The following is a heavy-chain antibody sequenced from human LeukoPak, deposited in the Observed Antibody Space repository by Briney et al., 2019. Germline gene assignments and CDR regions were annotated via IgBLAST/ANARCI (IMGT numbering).Heavy chain of an antibody. D-gene: IGHD6-19*01. V-gene: IGHV3-74*01. Sequence: GGSLRLSCAASGFNFVNTWMHWVRQAPGKGLVWVARIKNDGSGIIYADSVEGRFTISRDNAKNSLYLQMNSLRAEDTAVYYCARDFRAVAGPNQDWGQGTLVTVSS. J-gene: IGHJ4*02. CDR2: IKNDGSGI. CDR3: ARDFRAVAGPNQD. CDR1: GFNFVNTW.